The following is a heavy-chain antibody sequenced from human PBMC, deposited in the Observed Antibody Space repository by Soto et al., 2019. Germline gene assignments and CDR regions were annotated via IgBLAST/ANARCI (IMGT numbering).Heavy chain of an antibody. CDR1: GVSVTNSRYD. V-gene: IGHV4-39*01. J-gene: IGHJ4*02. Sequence: SETLSLTCSVTGVSVTNSRYDWVWVRQAPDKGLEWIGAVTSSGQTFNIPSLESRVAISADESKNEFYLSLTSVTAADTAVYYCEGHSETALVTGFDSWGQGIRVTVSS. CDR2: VTSSGQT. D-gene: IGHD5-18*01. CDR3: EGHSETALVTGFDS.